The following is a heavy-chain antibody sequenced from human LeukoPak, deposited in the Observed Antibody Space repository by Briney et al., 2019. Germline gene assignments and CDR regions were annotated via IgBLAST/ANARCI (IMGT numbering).Heavy chain of an antibody. D-gene: IGHD4-23*01. CDR3: ARDVGGNSAVDY. CDR1: GYTFTGYY. CDR2: INPNSGGT. J-gene: IGHJ4*02. V-gene: IGHV1-2*02. Sequence: ASVKVSCKASGYTFTGYYMHWVRQAPGRGLEWMGWINPNSGGTNYAQKFQGRVTMTRDTSISTAYMELSRLRSDDTAVYYCARDVGGNSAVDYWGQGTLVTVPS.